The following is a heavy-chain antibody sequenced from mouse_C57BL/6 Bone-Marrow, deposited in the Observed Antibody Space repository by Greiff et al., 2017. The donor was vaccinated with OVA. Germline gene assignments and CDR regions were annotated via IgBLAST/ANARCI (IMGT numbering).Heavy chain of an antibody. Sequence: VNLVESGPGLVQPSQSLSITCTVSGFSLTSYGVHWVRQSPGKGLEWLGVIWSGGSTDYNAAFISRLSISKDNSKSQVFFKMNSLQADDTAIYYCARVGRFAYWGQGTLVTVSA. D-gene: IGHD1-1*01. V-gene: IGHV2-2*01. CDR1: GFSLTSYG. J-gene: IGHJ3*01. CDR2: IWSGGST. CDR3: ARVGRFAY.